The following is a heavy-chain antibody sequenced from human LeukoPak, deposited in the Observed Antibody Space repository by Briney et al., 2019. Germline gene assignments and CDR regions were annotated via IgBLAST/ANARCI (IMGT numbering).Heavy chain of an antibody. D-gene: IGHD3-22*01. J-gene: IGHJ4*02. CDR1: GFTFSSYA. CDR2: ISYDGSNK. CDR3: AKVRSPYYHTSGLDS. V-gene: IGHV3-30-3*01. Sequence: GGSLRLSCAASGFTFSSYAMHWVRQAPGKGLEWVAVISYDGSNKYYADSVKGRFTISRDNSRNTLYLQMNSLRAEDTAVYYCAKVRSPYYHTSGLDSWGQGTLVTVSS.